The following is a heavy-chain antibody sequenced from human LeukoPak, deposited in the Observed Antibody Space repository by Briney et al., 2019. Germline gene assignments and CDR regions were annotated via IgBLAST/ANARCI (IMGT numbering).Heavy chain of an antibody. Sequence: SETLSLTCTVSGGSISSSTYYWGWIRQPPGKGLEWIGSIYYTGSTYYNPSLKSRVTISVDTSKNQFSLKLSSVTAADTAVYYCARACGGAIAVFYYWGQGTLVTVSS. D-gene: IGHD3-16*02. CDR2: IYYTGST. J-gene: IGHJ4*02. CDR3: ARACGGAIAVFYY. CDR1: GGSISSSTYY. V-gene: IGHV4-39*07.